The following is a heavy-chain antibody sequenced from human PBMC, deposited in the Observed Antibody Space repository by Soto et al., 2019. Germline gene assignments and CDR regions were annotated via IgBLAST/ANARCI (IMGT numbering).Heavy chain of an antibody. J-gene: IGHJ4*02. CDR3: ARDDNGDFWSGPYLDY. CDR1: GFTFSSYG. CDR2: IWYDGSNK. D-gene: IGHD3-3*01. V-gene: IGHV3-33*01. Sequence: GGSLRLSCAASGFTFSSYGMHWVRQAPVKGLEWVAVIWYDGSNKYYADSVKGRFTISRDNSKNTLYLQMNSLRAEDTAVYYCARDDNGDFWSGPYLDYWGQGTLVTVSS.